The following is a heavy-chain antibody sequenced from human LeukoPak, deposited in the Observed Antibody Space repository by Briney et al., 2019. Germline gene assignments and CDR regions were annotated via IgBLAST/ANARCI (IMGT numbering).Heavy chain of an antibody. J-gene: IGHJ5*02. D-gene: IGHD3-22*01. CDR2: IYNSGST. V-gene: IGHV4-59*08. CDR1: GDSFSYFY. Sequence: SETLSLTCTVSGDSFSYFYWSWIRQPPGKGLEWIGYIYNSGSTNYNPSLKSRVTISLDTSKNQFSLKLSSVTAADTAVYYCARVPQDYDSSGYYYAYNWFDPWGQGTLVTVSS. CDR3: ARVPQDYDSSGYYYAYNWFDP.